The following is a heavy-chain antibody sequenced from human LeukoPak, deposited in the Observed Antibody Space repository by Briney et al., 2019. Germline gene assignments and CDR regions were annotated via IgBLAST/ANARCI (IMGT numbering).Heavy chain of an antibody. CDR3: TTVRYYYGSGSYYRRGGDCYYGMDV. V-gene: IGHV3-15*01. D-gene: IGHD3-10*01. J-gene: IGHJ6*02. Sequence: PGGSLRLSCAASGFTFSNAWMSWVRQAPGKGLEWVGRIKSKTDGGTTDYAAPVKGRFTISRDDSKNTLYLQMNSLKTEDTAVYYCTTVRYYYGSGSYYRRGGDCYYGMDVWGQGTTVTVSS. CDR1: GFTFSNAW. CDR2: IKSKTDGGTT.